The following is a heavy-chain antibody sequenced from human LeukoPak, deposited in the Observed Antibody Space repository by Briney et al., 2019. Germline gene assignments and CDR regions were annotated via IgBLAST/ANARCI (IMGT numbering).Heavy chain of an antibody. D-gene: IGHD3-10*01. V-gene: IGHV1-69*04. J-gene: IGHJ4*02. CDR1: GGTFSSYA. CDR2: IIPILTIA. Sequence: SVKVSCKASGGTFSSYAISWVRQAPGQGLEWMGRIIPILTIANYAQKFQGRVTITADKSTSTAYMELSSLRSEDTAVYYCARSVFPYYSGSGSPYNVDVRQNSYFDFWGQGTLVTVSS. CDR3: ARSVFPYYSGSGSPYNVDVRQNSYFDF.